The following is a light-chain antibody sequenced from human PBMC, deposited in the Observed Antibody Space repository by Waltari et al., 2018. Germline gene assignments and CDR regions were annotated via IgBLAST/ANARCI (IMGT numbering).Light chain of an antibody. Sequence: SALTQPPSASGSPGQSVTISCTGTSSDVGGDNFVSWYQQYPGKTPKFLISEVSKRPSGVPNRSSGSKSGNTASLTVSGLQAEDEADYYCSSSATGGSYFVFGTGTRVTVL. CDR1: SSDVGGDNF. CDR2: EVS. V-gene: IGLV2-8*01. J-gene: IGLJ1*01. CDR3: SSSATGGSYFV.